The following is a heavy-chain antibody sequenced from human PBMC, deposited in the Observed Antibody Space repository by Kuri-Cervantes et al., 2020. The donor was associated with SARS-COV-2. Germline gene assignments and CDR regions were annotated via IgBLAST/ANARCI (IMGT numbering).Heavy chain of an antibody. V-gene: IGHV3-30*02. CDR3: AKDMGTIFGVVIGSGYGMDV. J-gene: IGHJ6*02. Sequence: GGSLRLSCAASGFTFSSYGMHWVRQAPGKGLEWVAGIWYDGSNKYYADSVKGRFTISRDNSKNTLYLQMNSLRAEDTALYYCAKDMGTIFGVVIGSGYGMDVWGQGTTVTVSS. CDR1: GFTFSSYG. D-gene: IGHD3-3*01. CDR2: IWYDGSNK.